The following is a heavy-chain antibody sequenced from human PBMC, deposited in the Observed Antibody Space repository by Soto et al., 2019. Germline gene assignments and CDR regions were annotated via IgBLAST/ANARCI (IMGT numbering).Heavy chain of an antibody. D-gene: IGHD2-21*02. CDR1: GFTFNTYG. CDR3: AISDCTGAYCYSWPFNYGVDV. CDR2: IWYDGSNK. J-gene: IGHJ6*04. V-gene: IGHV3-33*08. Sequence: ESGGGVVQPGGSLRLSCTTSGFTFNTYGMHWVRQAPGKGLEWVAIIWYDGSNKYYADSVKGRFTISRDNSKNTLYLQMNSLRAEDTALYYCAISDCTGAYCYSWPFNYGVDVWGKGTTVTVSS.